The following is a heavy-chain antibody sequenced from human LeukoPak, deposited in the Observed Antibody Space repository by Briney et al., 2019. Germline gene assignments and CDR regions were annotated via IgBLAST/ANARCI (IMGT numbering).Heavy chain of an antibody. CDR1: GFTFDDYG. D-gene: IGHD3-22*01. Sequence: GGSLRLSCAASGFTFDDYGMSWVRQAPGKGLEWVSGINWNGGSTGYADSVKGRFTISRDNAKNSLYLQMNSLRAEDTALYYCARDGRYYDSSGYSPDFDYWGQGTLATVSS. CDR2: INWNGGST. CDR3: ARDGRYYDSSGYSPDFDY. J-gene: IGHJ4*02. V-gene: IGHV3-20*04.